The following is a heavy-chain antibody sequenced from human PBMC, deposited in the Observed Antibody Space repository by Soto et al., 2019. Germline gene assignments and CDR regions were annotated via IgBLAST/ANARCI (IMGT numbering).Heavy chain of an antibody. D-gene: IGHD5-18*01. CDR3: ARLSEGYSYGYYWFDP. V-gene: IGHV4-30-4*01. CDR2: IYYSGST. J-gene: IGHJ5*02. Sequence: QVQLQESGPGLVKPSQTLSLTCTVSGGSISSGDYYWSWIRQPPGKGLEWIGYIYYSGSTYYNPSLKSRVTISVDPSKNQFSLKLSSVTAADTAVYYCARLSEGYSYGYYWFDPWGQGTLVTVSS. CDR1: GGSISSGDYY.